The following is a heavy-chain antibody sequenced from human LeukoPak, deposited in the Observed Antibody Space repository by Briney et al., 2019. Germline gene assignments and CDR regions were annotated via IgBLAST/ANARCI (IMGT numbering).Heavy chain of an antibody. CDR3: ADPPVGY. D-gene: IGHD2-2*01. Sequence: GGSLRLSCAASGFTFSKFWMTWVRQAPGKGLEWLANIKQDGSEKNYVDSVKGRFTISRDNAKNSLFLHMNSLRAEDTAVYYCADPPVGYWGQGTLVTVSS. J-gene: IGHJ4*02. CDR2: IKQDGSEK. CDR1: GFTFSKFW. V-gene: IGHV3-7*01.